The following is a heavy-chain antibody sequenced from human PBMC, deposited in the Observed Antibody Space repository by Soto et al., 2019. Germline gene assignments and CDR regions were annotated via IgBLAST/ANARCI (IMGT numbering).Heavy chain of an antibody. J-gene: IGHJ3*02. CDR2: IYYSGST. D-gene: IGHD2-15*01. CDR1: GGSISSGGYY. V-gene: IGHV4-31*03. CDR3: AGAKPSVVTGGADALDI. Sequence: SETLSLTCTVSGGSISSGGYYWSWIRQHPGKGLEWIGYIYYSGSTYYNPSLKSRVTISVDTSKNQFSLKLSSVTAADTAVYYCAGAKPSVVTGGADALDIWGQGTMVTVSS.